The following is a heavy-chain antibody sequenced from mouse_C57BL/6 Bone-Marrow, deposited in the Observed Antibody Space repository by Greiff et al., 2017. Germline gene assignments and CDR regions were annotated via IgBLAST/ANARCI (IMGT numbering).Heavy chain of an antibody. J-gene: IGHJ2*01. V-gene: IGHV14-4*01. D-gene: IGHD2-3*01. CDR1: GFNIKDDY. Sequence: EVKLVESGAELVRPGASVKLSCTASGFNIKDDYIHWVKQRPEQGLAWIGWIDPEIGDTEYASKFQGKATITSDTSSNTAYLQLSSLTSEDTAVCYCSSCDGDYFDFWGQGTPLTVAS. CDR2: IDPEIGDT. CDR3: SSCDGDYFDF.